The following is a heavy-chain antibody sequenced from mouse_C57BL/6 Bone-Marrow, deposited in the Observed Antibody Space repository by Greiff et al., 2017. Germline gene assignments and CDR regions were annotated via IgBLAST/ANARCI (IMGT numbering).Heavy chain of an antibody. CDR2: IDPSDSET. CDR3: ARDGLDSSGTGGAMDY. V-gene: IGHV1-52*01. J-gene: IGHJ4*01. Sequence: QVQLQQPGAELVRPGSSVKLSCKASGYTFTSYWMHWVKQRPIQGLEWIGNIDPSDSETHYNQKFKDKATLTVDKSSSTAYMQLSSLTSEDSAVYYCARDGLDSSGTGGAMDYWGQGTSVTVSS. D-gene: IGHD3-2*02. CDR1: GYTFTSYW.